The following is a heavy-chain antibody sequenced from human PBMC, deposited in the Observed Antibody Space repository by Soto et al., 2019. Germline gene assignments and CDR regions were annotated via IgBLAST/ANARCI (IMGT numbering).Heavy chain of an antibody. CDR3: ARAYDRDAFDI. D-gene: IGHD3-22*01. J-gene: IGHJ3*02. Sequence: ASVKVSCKASGYTFTSYAMHWVRQAPGQRLEWMGWINAGNGNTKYSQKFQGRVTITRDTSTSTAYMELSSLRSEDTAMYYCARAYDRDAFDIWGQGTMVTVSS. CDR2: INAGNGNT. CDR1: GYTFTSYA. V-gene: IGHV1-3*01.